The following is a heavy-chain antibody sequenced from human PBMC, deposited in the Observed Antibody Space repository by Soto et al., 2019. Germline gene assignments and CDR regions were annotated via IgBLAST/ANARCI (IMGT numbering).Heavy chain of an antibody. CDR2: IIPIFGTA. Sequence: ASVKVSCKASGGTFSSYAISWVRQAPGQGLEWMGGIIPIFGTANYAQKFQGRVTITADESMSTAYMELSSLRSEDTAVYYWARVSSGWDNSNYYHYGMDVWGQGPRSPSP. D-gene: IGHD6-19*01. CDR3: ARVSSGWDNSNYYHYGMDV. J-gene: IGHJ6*02. V-gene: IGHV1-69*13. CDR1: GGTFSSYA.